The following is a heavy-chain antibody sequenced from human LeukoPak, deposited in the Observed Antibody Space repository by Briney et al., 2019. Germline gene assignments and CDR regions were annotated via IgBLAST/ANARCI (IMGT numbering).Heavy chain of an antibody. CDR2: INPNSGGT. J-gene: IGHJ4*02. CDR1: GYTFTDYY. D-gene: IGHD6-13*01. CDR3: ARESNKRTIAAAGDFDY. Sequence: ASVKVSCKASGYTFTDYYMHWVRQAPGQGLEWMGWINPNSGGTNYPQRYQGRVTMTRDTSISTVYMELSRLKSDDTAVYYCARESNKRTIAAAGDFDYWGQGTLVTVSS. V-gene: IGHV1-2*02.